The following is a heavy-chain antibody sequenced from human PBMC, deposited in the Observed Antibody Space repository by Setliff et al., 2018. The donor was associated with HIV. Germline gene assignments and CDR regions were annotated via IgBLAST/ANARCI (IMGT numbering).Heavy chain of an antibody. CDR3: ARVITVLRSSDWSYYFDY. CDR1: GFTFSAYW. J-gene: IGHJ4*02. Sequence: GGSLRLSCAASGFTFSAYWMSWVRQAPGKGLERVANIKPDGSDKCYVDSVKGRFTISRENAKNSLYFEMNRLRADDTAVYFCARVITVLRSSDWSYYFDYRGQGTLVTVSS. CDR2: IKPDGSDK. D-gene: IGHD3-9*01. V-gene: IGHV3-7*03.